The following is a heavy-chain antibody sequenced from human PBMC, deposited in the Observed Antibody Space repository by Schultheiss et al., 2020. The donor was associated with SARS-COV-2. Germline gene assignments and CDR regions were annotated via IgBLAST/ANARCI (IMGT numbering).Heavy chain of an antibody. D-gene: IGHD5-18*01. V-gene: IGHV1-8*01. CDR2: MNPNSGNT. J-gene: IGHJ2*01. Sequence: ASVKVSCKASGYTFTSYDINWVRQATGQGLEWMGWMNPNSGNTGYAQKFQGRVTMTRNTSISTAYMELSSLRSEDTAVYYCAREYIVGYSYGPYWYFDLWGRGTLVTVSS. CDR3: AREYIVGYSYGPYWYFDL. CDR1: GYTFTSYD.